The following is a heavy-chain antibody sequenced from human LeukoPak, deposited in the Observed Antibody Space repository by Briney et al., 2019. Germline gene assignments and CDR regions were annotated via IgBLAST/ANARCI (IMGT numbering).Heavy chain of an antibody. CDR3: VRWTYSSSWYYFDY. D-gene: IGHD6-13*01. J-gene: IGHJ4*02. CDR2: VSSTGDNT. CDR1: GFTLSRYA. Sequence: GGSLRLSCSASGFTLSRYAMYWVRQAPGKGLESVSAVSSTGDNTYYADSVKGRLTISRDNSKNTLYLQMSSLRGEDTAVYYCVRWTYSSSWYYFDYWGQGTLVTVSS. V-gene: IGHV3-64D*06.